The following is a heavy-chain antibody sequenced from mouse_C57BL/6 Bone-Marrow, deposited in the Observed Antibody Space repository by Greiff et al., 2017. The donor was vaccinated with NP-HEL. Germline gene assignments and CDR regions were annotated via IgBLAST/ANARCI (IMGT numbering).Heavy chain of an antibody. D-gene: IGHD1-1*01. CDR1: GFSLSTFGMG. J-gene: IGHJ3*01. Sequence: QVTLKECGPGILQPSQTLSLTCSFSGFSLSTFGMGVGWIRQPSGQGLEWLAHIWWDDDKYYNPALKSRLTISKDTSKNQVFLKIANVDTADTATYYCARIATTTVVASTRFAYWGQGTLVTVSA. CDR3: ARIATTTVVASTRFAY. V-gene: IGHV8-8*01. CDR2: IWWDDDK.